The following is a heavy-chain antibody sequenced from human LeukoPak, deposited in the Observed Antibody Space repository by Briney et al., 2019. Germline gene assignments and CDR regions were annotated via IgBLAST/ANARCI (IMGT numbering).Heavy chain of an antibody. CDR3: ARDDEVARFDY. Sequence: SETLALTCTVSGGSISSYYWSWIRQPAGKGLEWIGRFYTSGRTNYNPSLKSRVTMSVDTSKNQFSLKLSSVTAADTAVYYCARDDEVARFDYWGQGTLVTVSS. D-gene: IGHD2-15*01. CDR2: FYTSGRT. J-gene: IGHJ4*02. V-gene: IGHV4-4*07. CDR1: GGSISSYY.